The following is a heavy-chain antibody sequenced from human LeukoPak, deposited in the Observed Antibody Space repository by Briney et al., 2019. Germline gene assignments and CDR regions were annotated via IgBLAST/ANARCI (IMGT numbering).Heavy chain of an antibody. CDR1: GFTFSRYD. J-gene: IGHJ3*02. CDR2: ISGSGGST. CDR3: AKDPNGDYIGTFDI. V-gene: IGHV3-23*01. D-gene: IGHD4-17*01. Sequence: GGSLRLSCAASGFTFSRYDMHWVRQAPGKGLEWVSAISGSGGSTYYAGSVQGRFTISRDNSKNTLYLQMNSLRAEDTALYYCAKDPNGDYIGTFDIWGQGTMVTVSS.